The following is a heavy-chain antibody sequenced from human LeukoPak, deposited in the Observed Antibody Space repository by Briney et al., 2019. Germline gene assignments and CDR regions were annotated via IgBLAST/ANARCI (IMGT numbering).Heavy chain of an antibody. CDR2: IKSKTDGRTT. V-gene: IGHV3-15*01. J-gene: IGHJ5*02. CDR1: GFTFNTAW. Sequence: GGSLRLSCAATGFTFNTAWMIRVRQAPGKGLEWLGRIKSKTDGRTTEYAAPVKGRFTLSRDDSKNTLYLEMSGLTTDDTAMYYCASLSTGWLDNWGQGTLVTVSS. D-gene: IGHD2-8*02. CDR3: ASLSTGWLDN.